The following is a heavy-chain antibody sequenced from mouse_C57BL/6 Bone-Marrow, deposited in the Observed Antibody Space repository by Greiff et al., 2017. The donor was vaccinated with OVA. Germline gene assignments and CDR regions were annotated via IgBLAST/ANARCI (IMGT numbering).Heavy chain of an antibody. J-gene: IGHJ2*01. CDR2: ISSGGSYT. CDR3: ARLLWDY. D-gene: IGHD1-1*02. Sequence: EVQLQESGGDLVKPGGSLKLSCAASGFTFSSYGMSWVRQTPDKRLEWVATISSGGSYTYYPDSVKGRFTISRDNAKNTLYLQMSSLKSEDTAMYYCARLLWDYWGQGTTLTVSS. CDR1: GFTFSSYG. V-gene: IGHV5-6*01.